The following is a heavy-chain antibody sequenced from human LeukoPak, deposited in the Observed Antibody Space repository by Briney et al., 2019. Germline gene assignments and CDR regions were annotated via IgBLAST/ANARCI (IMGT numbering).Heavy chain of an antibody. V-gene: IGHV1-8*01. J-gene: IGHJ4*02. D-gene: IGHD3-10*01. CDR3: ARGRGRITMVRGVIITPHFDY. CDR2: MNPNSGNT. Sequence: ASVKVSCKASGYTFTSYDINWVRQATGQGLEWMGWMNPNSGNTGYAQKFQGRVTMTRNTSISTAYMELSSLRSEDTAVYYCARGRGRITMVRGVIITPHFDYWGQGTLVTVSS. CDR1: GYTFTSYD.